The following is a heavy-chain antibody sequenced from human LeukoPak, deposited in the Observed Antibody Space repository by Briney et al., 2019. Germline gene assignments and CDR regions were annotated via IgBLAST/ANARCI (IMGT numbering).Heavy chain of an antibody. Sequence: GGSLRLSCAASEFTFSNYWMHWVRQAPGKGLVWVSRINSDGSNTNYADSVKGRFTISRDNAKNTLYLQMNSLRAEDTAVYYCVRDQAHSFDIWGQGTMVTVSS. V-gene: IGHV3-74*01. CDR3: VRDQAHSFDI. CDR2: INSDGSNT. J-gene: IGHJ3*02. CDR1: EFTFSNYW.